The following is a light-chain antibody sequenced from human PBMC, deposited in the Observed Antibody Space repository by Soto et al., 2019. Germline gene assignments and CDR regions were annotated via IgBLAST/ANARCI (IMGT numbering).Light chain of an antibody. V-gene: IGKV3-20*01. CDR1: QSVNNNL. J-gene: IGKJ1*01. CDR2: GTS. Sequence: EIVLTQSPGTLSLSPGERATLSCRASQSVNNNLLAWYQQKPGQAPRLLIYGTSYRAAGIPTRFSGSGSGTDFTLAISSLESDDFAMYYCQHFRTFGQGTKVEIK. CDR3: QHFRT.